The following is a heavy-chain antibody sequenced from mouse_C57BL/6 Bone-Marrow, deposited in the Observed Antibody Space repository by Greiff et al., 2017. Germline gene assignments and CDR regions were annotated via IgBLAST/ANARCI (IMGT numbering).Heavy chain of an antibody. Sequence: VHVKQSGAELVRPGASVKLSCTASGFNIKDDYMHWVKQRPEQGLEWIGWIDPENGDTEYASKFQGKATITADTSSNTAYLQLSSLTSEDTAVYYCTDCYGSSGAYWGQGTLVTGSA. D-gene: IGHD1-1*01. CDR3: TDCYGSSGAY. CDR2: IDPENGDT. CDR1: GFNIKDDY. V-gene: IGHV14-4*01. J-gene: IGHJ3*01.